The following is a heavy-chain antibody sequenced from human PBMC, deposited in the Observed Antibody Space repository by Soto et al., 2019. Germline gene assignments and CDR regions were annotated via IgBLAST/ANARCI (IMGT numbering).Heavy chain of an antibody. CDR2: VTDSGGKT. V-gene: IGHV3-23*04. D-gene: IGHD1-26*01. Sequence: EVQLVESGGDLVKPGGSLRLSCAASGFTFTDAWINWVRQAPGKGLEWVSGVTDSGGKTYYADSVKGRFTISRDNSKNTLYLQMNSLRAEDTAVYYCAKGFIVAATTPEFDYWGQGTLVTVSS. CDR3: AKGFIVAATTPEFDY. CDR1: GFTFTDAW. J-gene: IGHJ4*02.